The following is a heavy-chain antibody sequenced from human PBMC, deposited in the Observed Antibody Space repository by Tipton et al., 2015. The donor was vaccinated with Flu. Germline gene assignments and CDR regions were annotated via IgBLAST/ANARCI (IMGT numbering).Heavy chain of an antibody. CDR3: TRHANYGSGSPYYFDH. CDR2: IFHSGDT. Sequence: TLSLTCDVSGYFISSGYYWGWIRQPPGKGVEWIGSIFHSGDTLYNPSLKRRVTVSVDTLKNQFSLKVTSVTAADTALYYCTRHANYGSGSPYYFDHWGQGSLVTVSS. J-gene: IGHJ4*01. V-gene: IGHV4-38-2*01. CDR1: GYFISSGYY. D-gene: IGHD3-10*01.